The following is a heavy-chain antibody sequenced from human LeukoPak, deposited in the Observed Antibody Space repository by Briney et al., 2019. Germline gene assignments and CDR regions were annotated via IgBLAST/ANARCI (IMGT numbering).Heavy chain of an antibody. CDR2: INPNSGGT. D-gene: IGHD2-2*01. Sequence: ASVKVSCKASGYTFTMFGISWVRQAPGQGLEWMGWINPNSGGTNYAQKFQGRVTMTRDTSISTAYMELSRLRSDDTAVYYCARRTCSSTSCSNYYYYMDVWGKGTTVTVSS. J-gene: IGHJ6*03. CDR3: ARRTCSSTSCSNYYYYMDV. V-gene: IGHV1-2*02. CDR1: GYTFTMFG.